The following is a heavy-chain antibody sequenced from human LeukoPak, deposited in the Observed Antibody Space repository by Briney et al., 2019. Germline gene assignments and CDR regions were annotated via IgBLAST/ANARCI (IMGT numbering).Heavy chain of an antibody. CDR2: IYPADSDI. CDR1: GYSFTSYW. CDR3: ARLSAYYYMDV. V-gene: IGHV5-51*01. J-gene: IGHJ6*03. Sequence: GESLKISCKGSGYSFTSYWIGWVRQMPGRGLEWMGIIYPADSDIRYSPFFQGQVTISADKSITTAYLQWNSLKASDTAIYYCARLSAYYYMDVWGKGTTVTMSS.